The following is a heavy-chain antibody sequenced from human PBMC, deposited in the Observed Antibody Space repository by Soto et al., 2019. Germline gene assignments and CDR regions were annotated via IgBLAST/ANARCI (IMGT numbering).Heavy chain of an antibody. CDR2: ISYDGSNK. CDR1: GFSFSTYA. Sequence: VQLLESGGGLVQPGGSLRLSCAASGFSFSTYALSWVRQAPGKGLEWVAVISYDGSNKYYADSVKGRFTISRDNSKNTLYLQMNSLRAEDTAVYYCACVPAAIPKENYWGQGTLVTVSS. CDR3: ACVPAAIPKENY. D-gene: IGHD2-2*02. V-gene: IGHV3-30*03. J-gene: IGHJ4*02.